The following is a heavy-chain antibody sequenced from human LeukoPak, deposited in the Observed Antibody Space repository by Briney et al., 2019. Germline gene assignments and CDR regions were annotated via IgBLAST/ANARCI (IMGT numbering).Heavy chain of an antibody. D-gene: IGHD3-10*01. CDR3: AKGEGYYGSGSYF. V-gene: IGHV3-23*01. CDR2: ISGSGGST. CDR1: GFTFSSYA. Sequence: GGSLRLSCAASGFTFSSYAMSRVRQAPGKGLEWVSAISGSGGSTYCADSVKGRFTISRDNSKNTLYLQMNSLRAEDTAVYYCAKGEGYYGSGSYFWGQGTLVTVSS. J-gene: IGHJ4*02.